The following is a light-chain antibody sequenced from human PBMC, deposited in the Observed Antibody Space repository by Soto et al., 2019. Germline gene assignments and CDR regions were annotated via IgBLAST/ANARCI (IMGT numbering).Light chain of an antibody. V-gene: IGKV1-5*01. CDR1: QSISNW. Sequence: QMTQSPSTPSASLGDRVTITCRASQSISNWLAWYQQKPGKAPKLLIYDASSWETGIPSRFSGSGSGTEFTLTISSLQPDDFATYYCQQYNSYWRTFGQGTKVDI. CDR3: QQYNSYWRT. CDR2: DAS. J-gene: IGKJ1*01.